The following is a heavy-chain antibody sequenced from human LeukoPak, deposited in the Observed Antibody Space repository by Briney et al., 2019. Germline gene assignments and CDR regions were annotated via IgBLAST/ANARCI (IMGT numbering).Heavy chain of an antibody. CDR1: GFTFSSYA. D-gene: IGHD3-10*01. Sequence: GRSLRLSCAASGFTFSSYAMHWVRQAPGKGLEWVAVISYDGSNKYYADSVKGRFTISRDDSKNTLYLQMNSLRAEDTAMYYCAREPGIGYAFDIWGQGTVVAVSS. CDR2: ISYDGSNK. CDR3: AREPGIGYAFDI. V-gene: IGHV3-30-3*01. J-gene: IGHJ3*02.